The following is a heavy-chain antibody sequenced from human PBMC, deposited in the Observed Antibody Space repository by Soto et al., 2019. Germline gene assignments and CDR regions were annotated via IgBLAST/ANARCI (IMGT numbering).Heavy chain of an antibody. J-gene: IGHJ4*02. Sequence: QVQLVQSGAEVKKPGASVKVSCKASGYTFTSYDINWVRQSTVQGLEWMGWMNTNSGNTGYAQKFQGRDTMTRNTSISTAYRELSSLRSEDTAVYYGARCLGAAAGYDHWCQGTLVTVSS. CDR2: MNTNSGNT. D-gene: IGHD6-13*01. V-gene: IGHV1-8*01. CDR1: GYTFTSYD. CDR3: ARCLGAAAGYDH.